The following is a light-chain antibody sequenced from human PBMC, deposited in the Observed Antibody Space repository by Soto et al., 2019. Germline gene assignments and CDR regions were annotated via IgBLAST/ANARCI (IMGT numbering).Light chain of an antibody. Sequence: DIQMTQSPSSLSASVGDRVTITCRASQSISIYLNWYQQKPGKAPKVLIYAASSLQSGVPSRFSGSGSGTEFTLTISSLQPEDFATYYCQESFSTLFTFGPGTNVDIK. J-gene: IGKJ3*01. CDR3: QESFSTLFT. CDR2: AAS. CDR1: QSISIY. V-gene: IGKV1-39*01.